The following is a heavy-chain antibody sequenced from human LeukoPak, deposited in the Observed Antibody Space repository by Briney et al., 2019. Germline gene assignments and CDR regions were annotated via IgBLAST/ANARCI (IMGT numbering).Heavy chain of an antibody. CDR2: VDAGGGDT. CDR3: GRPTKYWLVRGNGVDV. CDR1: GFSLSSYA. Sequence: GASLRLSCAPSGFSLSSYAMTWVRQAPGEGLEWVSSVDAGGGDTYHSDSVKGRFTISRDNSMNTLYLQMNSLRADDTAVYYCGRPTKYWLVRGNGVDVWGQGNTVTVSS. J-gene: IGHJ6*02. D-gene: IGHD6-19*01. V-gene: IGHV3-23*01.